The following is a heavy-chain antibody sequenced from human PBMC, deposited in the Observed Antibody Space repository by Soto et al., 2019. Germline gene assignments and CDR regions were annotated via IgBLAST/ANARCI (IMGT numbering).Heavy chain of an antibody. CDR1: GGSFSGYY. CDR3: ARGRLSMVRGALRYYYYGMDV. D-gene: IGHD3-10*01. V-gene: IGHV4-34*01. CDR2: INHSGST. Sequence: SETLSLTCAVYGGSFSGYYWSWIRQPPGKGLEWIGEINHSGSTNYNPSLKSRVTITVDTSKNQFSLKLSSVTAADTAVYYCARGRLSMVRGALRYYYYGMDVWGQGTTVTVSS. J-gene: IGHJ6*02.